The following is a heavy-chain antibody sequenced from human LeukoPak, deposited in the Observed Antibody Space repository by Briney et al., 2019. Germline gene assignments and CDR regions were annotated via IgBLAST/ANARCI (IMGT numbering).Heavy chain of an antibody. D-gene: IGHD5-18*01. CDR1: GGSFSGYY. CDR3: ASRGYSYGPFDY. V-gene: IGHV4-34*01. CDR2: INHSGST. J-gene: IGHJ4*02. Sequence: SETLSLTCAVYGGSFSGYYWSWIRQRPGKGLEWIGEINHSGSTNYNPSLKSRVTISVDTSNNQFSLKLSSVTAADTAVYYCASRGYSYGPFDYWGQGTLVTVSS.